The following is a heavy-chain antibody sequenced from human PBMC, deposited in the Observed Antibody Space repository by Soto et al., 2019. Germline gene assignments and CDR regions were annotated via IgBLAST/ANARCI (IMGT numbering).Heavy chain of an antibody. CDR3: AKDIRDSGSYYAFDI. CDR2: ISWNSGSI. D-gene: IGHD1-26*01. V-gene: IGHV3-9*01. J-gene: IGHJ3*02. Sequence: GGSLRLSCAASGFTFDDYAMHWVRQAPGKGLEWVSGISWNSGSIGYADSVKGRFTISRDNAKNSLYLQMNSLRAEDTALYYCAKDIRDSGSYYAFDIWGQGTMVTVSS. CDR1: GFTFDDYA.